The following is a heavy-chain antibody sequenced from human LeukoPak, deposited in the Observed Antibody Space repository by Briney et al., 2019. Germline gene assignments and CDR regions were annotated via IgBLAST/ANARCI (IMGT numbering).Heavy chain of an antibody. CDR3: STRAFSDTSPVA. Sequence: GESLKISCKHSGYNFASQWIGWVRQVPGKGLEWMGIINPGNSDIVYTPSLQGQVTFSADRPTSTVFLQWGSLKASDSAMYYCSTRAFSDTSPVAWGQGTLVTVSS. CDR2: INPGNSDI. J-gene: IGHJ5*02. CDR1: GYNFASQW. V-gene: IGHV5-51*04. D-gene: IGHD3-22*01.